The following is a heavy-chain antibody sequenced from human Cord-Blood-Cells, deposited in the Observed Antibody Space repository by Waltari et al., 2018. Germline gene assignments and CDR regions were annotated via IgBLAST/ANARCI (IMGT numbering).Heavy chain of an antibody. CDR3: ARYRYSGSYYGG. V-gene: IGHV3-53*01. CDR1: GFTVSSNY. D-gene: IGHD1-26*01. Sequence: EVQLVESGGGLIQPGGSRRLPCAASGFTVSSNYMSWVRQAPGKGLECVSVIYSRCSTYYADSVKGRFTISRDNSKNTLYLQMNSLRAEDTAVYYCARYRYSGSYYGGWGQGTLVTVSS. J-gene: IGHJ4*02. CDR2: IYSRCST.